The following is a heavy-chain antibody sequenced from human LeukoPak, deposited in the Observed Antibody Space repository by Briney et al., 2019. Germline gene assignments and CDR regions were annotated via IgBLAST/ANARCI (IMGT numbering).Heavy chain of an antibody. CDR2: IIPIFGTA. CDR1: GYTFTSYA. Sequence: GASVKVSCKASGYTFTSYAISWVRQAPGQELEWMGGIIPIFGTANYAQKFQGRVTITADESTSTAYMELSSLRSEDTAVYYCASIAYCGGDCYSSFDYWGQGTLVTVSS. V-gene: IGHV1-69*13. D-gene: IGHD2-21*02. CDR3: ASIAYCGGDCYSSFDY. J-gene: IGHJ4*02.